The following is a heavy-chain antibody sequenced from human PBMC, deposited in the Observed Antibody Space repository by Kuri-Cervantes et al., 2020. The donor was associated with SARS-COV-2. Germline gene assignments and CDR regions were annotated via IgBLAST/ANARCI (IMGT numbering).Heavy chain of an antibody. CDR3: TRDKGIFGGPPERGFDY. V-gene: IGHV1-18*01. Sequence: AETVSCKASGYTFTSYGISWLRQAPAQGLEGMGWVSAYNGNTNYQQKLQGRVTMTTDTSTSTAYLELRSLRSDDTAVYYCTRDKGIFGGPPERGFDYWGQGTLVTASS. CDR1: GYTFTSYG. J-gene: IGHJ4*02. D-gene: IGHD3-10*01. CDR2: VSAYNGNT.